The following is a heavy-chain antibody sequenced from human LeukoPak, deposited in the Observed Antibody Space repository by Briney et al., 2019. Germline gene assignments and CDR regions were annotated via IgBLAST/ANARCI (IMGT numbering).Heavy chain of an antibody. CDR1: GYTFTSYG. Sequence: ASVKVSCKASGYTFTSYGFSWVRQPPGQGLEWMGWISAYNGNTNYAQKLQDRVTITTDTSTSTAYMELRSVRSDDTAVYYCVREGGAVAGRGDYWGEGTLVTVSS. CDR2: ISAYNGNT. D-gene: IGHD6-19*01. J-gene: IGHJ4*02. V-gene: IGHV1-18*01. CDR3: VREGGAVAGRGDY.